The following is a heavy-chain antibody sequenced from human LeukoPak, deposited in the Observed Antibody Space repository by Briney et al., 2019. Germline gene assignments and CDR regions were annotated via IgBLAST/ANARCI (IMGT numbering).Heavy chain of an antibody. V-gene: IGHV4-59*12. CDR3: ARASYSSSCPLLDY. Sequence: PSETLSLTCTVSGGSISSYYWSWIRQPPGKGLEWIGYIYYSGSTNYNPSLKSRVTISVDTSKNQFSLKLSSVTAADTAVYYCARASYSSSCPLLDYWGQGTLVTVSS. D-gene: IGHD6-13*01. CDR1: GGSISSYY. J-gene: IGHJ4*02. CDR2: IYYSGST.